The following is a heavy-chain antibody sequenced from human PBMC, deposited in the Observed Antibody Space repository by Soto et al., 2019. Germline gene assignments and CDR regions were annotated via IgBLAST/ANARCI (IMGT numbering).Heavy chain of an antibody. Sequence: QVQLVQSGAEVTKPGSSVKVSCKASANSFSTYVLSWVRQAPGQGLEWMGGIIPIFDSTTYAQKFEGRVTITADESTNTADRELTSLRTEDTAIYYCARGREEAFGVIPINYYAMDVWGQGTAVTVSS. CDR2: IIPIFDST. CDR1: ANSFSTYV. CDR3: ARGREEAFGVIPINYYAMDV. J-gene: IGHJ6*02. V-gene: IGHV1-69*01. D-gene: IGHD3-3*01.